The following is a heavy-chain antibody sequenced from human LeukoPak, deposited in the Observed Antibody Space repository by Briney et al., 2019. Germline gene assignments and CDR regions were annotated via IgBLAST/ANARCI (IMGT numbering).Heavy chain of an antibody. CDR3: ARVPPEYISSSWYCLDY. D-gene: IGHD6-13*01. CDR1: GYTFTSYG. Sequence: ASVKASCKASGYTFTSYGISWVRQAPGQGLEWMGWISAYNGNTNYAQKLQGRVTMTTDTSTSTAYMELRSLRSDDTAVYYCARVPPEYISSSWYCLDYWGQGTLVTVSS. V-gene: IGHV1-18*01. J-gene: IGHJ4*02. CDR2: ISAYNGNT.